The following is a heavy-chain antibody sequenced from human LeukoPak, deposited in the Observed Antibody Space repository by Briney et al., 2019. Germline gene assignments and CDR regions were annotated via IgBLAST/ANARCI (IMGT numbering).Heavy chain of an antibody. D-gene: IGHD2-2*01. CDR2: ISYDGSNK. CDR1: GFTFSSYA. J-gene: IGHJ5*02. Sequence: GGSLRLSCAASGFTFSSYAMHWVRQAPGKGLEWVAVISYDGSNKYYTDSVKGRFTISRDNSKNTLYLQMNSLRAEDTAVYYCAKGLLSANWFDPWGQGTLVTVSS. V-gene: IGHV3-30*04. CDR3: AKGLLSANWFDP.